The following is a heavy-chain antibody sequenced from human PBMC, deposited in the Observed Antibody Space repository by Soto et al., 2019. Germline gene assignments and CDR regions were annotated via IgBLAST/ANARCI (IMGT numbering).Heavy chain of an antibody. CDR1: GGSISSSNW. Sequence: QVQLQESGPGLVKPSGTLSLTCAVSGGSISSSNWWSWVRQPPGKGLGWIGEIYHSGSTNYNPSPKSRVTILVDKSKNQLSLKLSSVTAADTAVYYCARVVGGYYYGMDVWGQGTTVTVSS. J-gene: IGHJ6*02. V-gene: IGHV4-4*02. CDR3: ARVVGGYYYGMDV. CDR2: IYHSGST. D-gene: IGHD2-2*01.